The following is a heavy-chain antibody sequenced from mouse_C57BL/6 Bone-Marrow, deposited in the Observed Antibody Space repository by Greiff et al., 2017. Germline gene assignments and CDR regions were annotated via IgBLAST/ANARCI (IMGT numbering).Heavy chain of an antibody. V-gene: IGHV1-55*01. CDR3: ARGWLPFDY. CDR2: IYPGSGST. J-gene: IGHJ2*01. D-gene: IGHD2-2*01. Sequence: QVQLQQPGAELVKPGASVKMSCKASGYTFTSYWITWVKQRPGQGLEWIGDIYPGSGSTNYNEKFKGKATLTVDTASSTAYMQLSSLTSEDSAVYYCARGWLPFDYWGQGTTLTVSS. CDR1: GYTFTSYW.